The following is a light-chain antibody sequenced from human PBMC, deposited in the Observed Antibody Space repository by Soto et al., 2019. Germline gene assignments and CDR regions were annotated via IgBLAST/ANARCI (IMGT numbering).Light chain of an antibody. CDR1: QSLLHSNGYNY. J-gene: IGKJ4*02. V-gene: IGKV2-28*01. CDR2: WGS. Sequence: DIVMTQSPLSLPVTPGEPASISCRSSQSLLHSNGYNYLDWYLQKPGQPPKLLIYWGSTRESGVPDRFSGSGSGTDFTLTISSLQAEDVAVYYCQQYYNTPLTFGGGTKVDIK. CDR3: QQYYNTPLT.